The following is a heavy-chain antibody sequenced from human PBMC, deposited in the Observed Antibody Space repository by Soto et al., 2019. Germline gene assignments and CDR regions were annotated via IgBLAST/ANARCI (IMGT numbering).Heavy chain of an antibody. Sequence: NPSETLSLTCAVYGGSFSGYYWSWIRQPPGKGLEWIGEINHSGSTNYNPSLKSRVTISVDTSKNQFSLKLSSVTAADTAVYYCARVSTVRGSYGMDVWGQGTTVTVSS. CDR1: GGSFSGYY. CDR3: ARVSTVRGSYGMDV. CDR2: INHSGST. J-gene: IGHJ6*02. D-gene: IGHD3-10*01. V-gene: IGHV4-34*01.